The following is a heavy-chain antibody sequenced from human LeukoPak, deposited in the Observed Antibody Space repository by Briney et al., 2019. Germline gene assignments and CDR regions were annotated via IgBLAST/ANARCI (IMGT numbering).Heavy chain of an antibody. J-gene: IGHJ4*02. Sequence: PGGSLRLSCTAPGFSFSTYWMSWVRQAPGKGLEWVANIKQDGSEKYYVDSVKGRFTISRDDAKNSLYLQMNSLRAEDTAVYYCARPRDDSSFNRPLYWGQGALVTVSS. CDR1: GFSFSTYW. V-gene: IGHV3-7*01. D-gene: IGHD3-22*01. CDR3: ARPRDDSSFNRPLY. CDR2: IKQDGSEK.